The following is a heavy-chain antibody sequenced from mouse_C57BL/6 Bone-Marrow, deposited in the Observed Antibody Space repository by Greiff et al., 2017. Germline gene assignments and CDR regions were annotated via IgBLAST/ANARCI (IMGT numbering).Heavy chain of an antibody. Sequence: VQLKQSGAELVRPGASVKLSCTASGFNIKDDYMHWVKQRPEQGLEWIGWIDPENGDTEYASKFQGKATIPADTSSNTAYLQLSSLTSEDTAVYYCTTGNGYFWYFDVWGTGTTVTVSS. CDR3: TTGNGYFWYFDV. D-gene: IGHD2-3*01. V-gene: IGHV14-4*01. CDR2: IDPENGDT. CDR1: GFNIKDDY. J-gene: IGHJ1*03.